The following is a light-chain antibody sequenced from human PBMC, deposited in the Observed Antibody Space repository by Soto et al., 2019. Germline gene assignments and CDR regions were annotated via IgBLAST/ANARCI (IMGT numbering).Light chain of an antibody. Sequence: DIQMTQSPSTLSASVGGRVTIPCRATQSISSWLAWYQQKPGKAPKLLIYDASTLESWVPSRFSGSGSGTEFTLTISSLQPDDFATYYCQHYNIYSWTFGQGTKVDIK. CDR3: QHYNIYSWT. J-gene: IGKJ1*01. CDR1: QSISSW. V-gene: IGKV1-5*01. CDR2: DAS.